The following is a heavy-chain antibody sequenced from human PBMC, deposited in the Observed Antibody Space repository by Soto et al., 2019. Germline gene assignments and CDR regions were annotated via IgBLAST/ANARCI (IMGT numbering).Heavy chain of an antibody. CDR2: VYYTGST. CDR1: GGSISPYY. D-gene: IGHD5-12*01. Sequence: SETLSLTCTVSGGSISPYYWSLIRQSPGMGLEMIGYVYYTGSTIYNPSLKSRLTISVDTSNNQFSLKLTSVTAADTAVYYCARDPTYSGYDSNWFEPWGQGTMVTVSS. CDR3: ARDPTYSGYDSNWFEP. J-gene: IGHJ5*02. V-gene: IGHV4-59*01.